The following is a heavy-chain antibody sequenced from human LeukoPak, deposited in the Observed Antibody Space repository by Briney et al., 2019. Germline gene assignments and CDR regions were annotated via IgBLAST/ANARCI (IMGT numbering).Heavy chain of an antibody. CDR1: GYTFTSYD. CDR3: ARLDLKPYYYYYGMDV. Sequence: ASVSVSSTASGYTFTSYDINWGRRAAGQGLEWMGWMNPNSGNTGYAQKFQGRVTMTRNTSISTAYMELSSLRSEDTAVYYCARLDLKPYYYYYGMDVWGQGTTVTVSS. D-gene: IGHD3/OR15-3a*01. J-gene: IGHJ6*02. CDR2: MNPNSGNT. V-gene: IGHV1-8*01.